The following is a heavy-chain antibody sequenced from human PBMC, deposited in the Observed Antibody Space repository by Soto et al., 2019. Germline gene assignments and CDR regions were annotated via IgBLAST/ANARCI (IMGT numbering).Heavy chain of an antibody. CDR3: AQGGMYYYDQLGY. J-gene: IGHJ4*02. CDR2: ISYDGSNK. CDR1: GFTFSSYG. D-gene: IGHD3-22*01. Sequence: QVQLVESGGGVVQPGRSLRLSCAASGFTFSSYGMHWVRQAPGKGLEWVAVISYDGSNKYYADSVKGRFTISRDNSKNTLYLQMNSLRAEDTAVYYCAQGGMYYYDQLGYWGQGTLVTVSS. V-gene: IGHV3-30*18.